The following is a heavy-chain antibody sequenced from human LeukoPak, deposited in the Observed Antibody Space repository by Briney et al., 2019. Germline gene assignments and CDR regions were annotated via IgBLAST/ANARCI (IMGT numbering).Heavy chain of an antibody. CDR1: GYPITSYG. CDR2: ISAYNSNT. V-gene: IGHV1-18*01. CDR3: ARDGGGYSSSWYPL. J-gene: IGHJ4*02. Sequence: ASVKVSCKASGYPITSYGISWVRQAPGQGLEWMRWISAYNSNTNYAQKLQGRVTMTTDTSTSTAYMELRSLRSDDTAVYYCARDGGGYSSSWYPLWGQGTLVTVSS. D-gene: IGHD6-13*01.